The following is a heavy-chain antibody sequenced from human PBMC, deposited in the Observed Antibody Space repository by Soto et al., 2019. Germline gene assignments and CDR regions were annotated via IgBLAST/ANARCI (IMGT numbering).Heavy chain of an antibody. D-gene: IGHD6-19*01. CDR1: GYTFTNND. CDR2: MNPGSGDT. Sequence: ASVKVSCKASGYTFTNNDVSWVRQATGQGLEWMGWMNPGSGDTGYAQKFQGRVTMTRDISIATAYMELNSLKTEDTAVYYCTRGIDVSGWSFGYWGQGTLVTVSS. CDR3: TRGIDVSGWSFGY. V-gene: IGHV1-8*02. J-gene: IGHJ4*02.